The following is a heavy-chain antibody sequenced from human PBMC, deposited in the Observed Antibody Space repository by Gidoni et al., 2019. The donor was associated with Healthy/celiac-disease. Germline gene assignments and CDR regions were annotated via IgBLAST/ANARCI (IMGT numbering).Heavy chain of an antibody. CDR2: IKQDGSEK. D-gene: IGHD4-17*01. J-gene: IGHJ3*02. CDR3: AREATVTTDDAFDI. V-gene: IGHV3-7*03. Sequence: EVQLVESGGGLVQPGGSLRLSCAAPGFPFSSYWMSWVRQAPGKGLEWVANIKQDGSEKYYVDSVKGRFTISRDNAKNSLYLQMNSLRAEDTAVYYCAREATVTTDDAFDIWGQGTMVTVSS. CDR1: GFPFSSYW.